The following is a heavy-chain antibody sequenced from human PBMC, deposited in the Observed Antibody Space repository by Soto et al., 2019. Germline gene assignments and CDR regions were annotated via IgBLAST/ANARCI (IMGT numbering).Heavy chain of an antibody. D-gene: IGHD3-16*01. V-gene: IGHV3-21*01. J-gene: IGHJ6*02. Sequence: GGSLRLSCAASGCTFSSYSMNWVRQAPGKGLEWVSSISSSSSYIYYADSVKGRFTISRDNAKNSLYLQVHSLRPEDTAVYYCAKGILSATIGPYAMDVWGQGTTVTVSS. CDR2: ISSSSSYI. CDR1: GCTFSSYS. CDR3: AKGILSATIGPYAMDV.